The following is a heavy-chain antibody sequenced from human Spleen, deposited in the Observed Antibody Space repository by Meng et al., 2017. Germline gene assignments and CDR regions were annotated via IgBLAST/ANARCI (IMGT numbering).Heavy chain of an antibody. D-gene: IGHD1-26*01. J-gene: IGHJ4*02. CDR3: ARDGPGSYYFDY. V-gene: IGHV3-30*04. CDR2: ISYDGSNK. CDR1: GFTFSSYA. Sequence: GESLKISCAASGFTFSSYAMHWVRQAPGKGLEWVAVISYDGSNKYYADSVKGRFTIPRDKSKNTLYLQMNSLRAEDTAVYYCARDGPGSYYFDYWGQGTLVTVSS.